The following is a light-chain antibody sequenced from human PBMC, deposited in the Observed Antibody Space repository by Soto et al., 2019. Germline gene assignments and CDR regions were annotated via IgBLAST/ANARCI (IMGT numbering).Light chain of an antibody. CDR2: GAS. J-gene: IGKJ1*01. Sequence: EIVLTQSPGTLSLSPGERATLSRRASQSVSSNYLAWYQQKPGQAPRLLIYGASSRASGIPDRFSGSESGTDFTLTISRLEPEDFAVYHCQQYASSPWTFGQGTKVEIK. CDR1: QSVSSNY. V-gene: IGKV3-20*01. CDR3: QQYASSPWT.